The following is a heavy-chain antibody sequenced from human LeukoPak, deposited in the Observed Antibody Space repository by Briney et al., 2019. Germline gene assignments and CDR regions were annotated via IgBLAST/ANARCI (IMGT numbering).Heavy chain of an antibody. CDR2: VDPEDGET. V-gene: IGHV1-69-2*01. CDR3: ATDSGTYDSSGYYLYYMDV. Sequence: ASVKVSCKASGYTFTDYYMHWVQQAHGKGLEWMGRVDPEDGETIYAEKFEGRVTISADTSTDTAYMELSSLRSEDTAVYYCATDSGTYDSSGYYLYYMDVWGKGTTVTVSS. CDR1: GYTFTDYY. J-gene: IGHJ6*03. D-gene: IGHD3-22*01.